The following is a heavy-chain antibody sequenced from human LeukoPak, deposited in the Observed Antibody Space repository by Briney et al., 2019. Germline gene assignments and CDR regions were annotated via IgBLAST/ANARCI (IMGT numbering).Heavy chain of an antibody. CDR1: GSSISNYY. CDR2: ISSSSSTI. J-gene: IGHJ5*02. Sequence: GGSLRLSCAGSGSSISNYYMSWVRQAPGKGLEWVSYISSSSSTIYYADSVKGRFTISRDNAKNSLYLQMNSLRAEDTAVYYCARGSIAALIENWFDPWGQGTLVTVSS. D-gene: IGHD6-6*01. V-gene: IGHV3-11*04. CDR3: ARGSIAALIENWFDP.